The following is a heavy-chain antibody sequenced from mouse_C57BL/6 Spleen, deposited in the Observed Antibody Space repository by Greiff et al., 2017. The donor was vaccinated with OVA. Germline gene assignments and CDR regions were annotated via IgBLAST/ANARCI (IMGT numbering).Heavy chain of an antibody. J-gene: IGHJ2*01. Sequence: DVQLQESGAELVKPGASVKLSCTASGFNIKDYYMHWVKQRTEQGLEWIGRIDPEDGETKYAPKFQGKATITADTSSNTAYLQLSSLTSEDTAVYYCASSGDYGSSYNYFDYWGQGTTLTVSS. CDR3: ASSGDYGSSYNYFDY. CDR1: GFNIKDYY. CDR2: IDPEDGET. D-gene: IGHD1-1*01. V-gene: IGHV14-2*01.